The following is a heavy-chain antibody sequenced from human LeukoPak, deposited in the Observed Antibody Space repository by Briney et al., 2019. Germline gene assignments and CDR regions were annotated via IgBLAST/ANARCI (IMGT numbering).Heavy chain of an antibody. CDR1: GFTFSSYT. Sequence: GGSLRLSCAASGFTFSSYTMNWVRQAPGKGLEWVSYISSSSHDIYYADSVKGRFTISRDNAKNSLYLQMNSLRAEDTAVYYCARLICGGDCYSDYWGQGTLVTVSS. J-gene: IGHJ4*02. CDR2: ISSSSHDI. CDR3: ARLICGGDCYSDY. V-gene: IGHV3-21*01. D-gene: IGHD2-21*02.